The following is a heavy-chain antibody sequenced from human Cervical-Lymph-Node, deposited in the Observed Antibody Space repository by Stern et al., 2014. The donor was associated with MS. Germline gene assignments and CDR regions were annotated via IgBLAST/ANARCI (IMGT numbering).Heavy chain of an antibody. V-gene: IGHV3-53*01. D-gene: IGHD3-3*01. CDR2: IYTDDST. J-gene: IGHJ3*02. CDR1: GFTVSNNY. CDR3: ARAIFGVNTAAMAPDAFDT. Sequence: EVQLVESGGGLIQPGGSLRLSCAAPGFTVSNNYMSWVRQAPGKGLEWVSLIYTDDSTYYAGSLKSRFTMSRDSSKNKLFLQMNSLRAEDTAVYYCARAIFGVNTAAMAPDAFDTWGQGTMVTVSS.